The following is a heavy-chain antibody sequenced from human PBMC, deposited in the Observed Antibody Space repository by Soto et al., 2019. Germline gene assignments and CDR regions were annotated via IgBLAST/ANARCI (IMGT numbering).Heavy chain of an antibody. CDR2: IYPVDSDI. CDR3: VSGWTQQLIQIDY. Sequence: GESLQISCQCSGYSFTTNCICWVRQQPGKGLEWMGIIYPVDSDIRYSPSFQGQVTISADNSISTAYLQWSSLKASDTAIYYCVSGWTQQLIQIDYWGKGILVTVS. V-gene: IGHV5-51*01. D-gene: IGHD6-13*01. CDR1: GYSFTTNC. J-gene: IGHJ4*02.